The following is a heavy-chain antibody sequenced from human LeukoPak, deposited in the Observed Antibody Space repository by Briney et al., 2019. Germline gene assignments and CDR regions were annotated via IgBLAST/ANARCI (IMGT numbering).Heavy chain of an antibody. CDR1: GGSISSSSYY. CDR3: ASASRGYSSSWYGPSFPFDY. CDR2: IYYSGST. D-gene: IGHD6-13*01. V-gene: IGHV4-39*07. J-gene: IGHJ4*02. Sequence: SETLSLTCTVSGGSISSSSYYWGWIRQPPGKGLEWIGSIYYSGSTYYNPSLKSRVTISVDTSKNQFSLKLSSVTAADTAVYYCASASRGYSSSWYGPSFPFDYWGQGTLVTVSS.